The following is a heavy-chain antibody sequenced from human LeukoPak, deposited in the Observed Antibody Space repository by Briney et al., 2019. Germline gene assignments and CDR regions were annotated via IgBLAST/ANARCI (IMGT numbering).Heavy chain of an antibody. Sequence: ASVKVSCKTSGYIFTRCAVHWVRQAPGQRLEWMGWIHADSGNTKYSQKLQGRVTIARDTSASTIYMGLSSLRFEDTAVYFCTIGLAGDWDAFDIWGLGTMVTVSS. D-gene: IGHD6-19*01. V-gene: IGHV1-3*01. CDR2: IHADSGNT. CDR1: GYIFTRCA. J-gene: IGHJ3*02. CDR3: TIGLAGDWDAFDI.